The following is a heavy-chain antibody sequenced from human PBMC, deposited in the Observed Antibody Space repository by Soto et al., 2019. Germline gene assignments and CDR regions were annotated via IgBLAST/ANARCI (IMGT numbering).Heavy chain of an antibody. CDR3: ARSMFYSDGSNYSPFDY. CDR2: FYYTGSS. Sequence: SETMSLTCTVSGGSVSSGNYYWSWLRQPPGEGLEWIGYFYYTGSSNYNPSLKSRVTISIDASKNQFSLRLSSVTAADTAVYYCARSMFYSDGSNYSPFDYWGQGTLVTVS. J-gene: IGHJ4*02. V-gene: IGHV4-61*01. CDR1: GGSVSSGNYY. D-gene: IGHD3-22*01.